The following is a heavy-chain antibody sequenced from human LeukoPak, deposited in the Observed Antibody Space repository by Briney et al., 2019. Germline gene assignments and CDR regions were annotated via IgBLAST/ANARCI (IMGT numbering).Heavy chain of an antibody. CDR2: ISYDGSNK. J-gene: IGHJ4*02. V-gene: IGHV3-30*18. CDR3: AKDHLDY. Sequence: GGSPRLSCAASGFTFSSYGMHWVRQAPGKGLEWVAVISYDGSNKYYADSVKGRFTISRDNSKNTLYLQMNSLRAEDTAVYYCAKDHLDYWGQGTLVTVSS. CDR1: GFTFSSYG. D-gene: IGHD3-3*02.